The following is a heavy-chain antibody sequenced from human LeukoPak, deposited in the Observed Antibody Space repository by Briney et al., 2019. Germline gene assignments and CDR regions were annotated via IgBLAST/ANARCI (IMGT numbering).Heavy chain of an antibody. V-gene: IGHV4-38-2*02. J-gene: IGHJ4*02. D-gene: IGHD1-26*01. CDR1: GYSISSGYY. CDR3: ARGESYYPFDY. Sequence: SETLSLTCTVSGYSISSGYYWAWIRQPPGKGLEWIGSIYHSGGTYYNPSLRCRVTISVDTSKNQFSLKLSSVSAADTAVYYCARGESYYPFDYWGQGTLVSVSS. CDR2: IYHSGGT.